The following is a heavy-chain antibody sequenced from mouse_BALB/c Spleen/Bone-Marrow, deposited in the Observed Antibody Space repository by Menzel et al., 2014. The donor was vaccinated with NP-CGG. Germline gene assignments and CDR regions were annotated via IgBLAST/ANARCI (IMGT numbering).Heavy chain of an antibody. CDR3: ARYYYGSSLFDY. CDR2: IDSANGNT. Sequence: EVQLQQSGAELVKPGASVKLSCTASGSNIKDTYMHWVKQRPEQGLEWIGRIDSANGNTKYDPKFQGKATITADTSSNTAYLQLSSLTSEDTAVYYCARYYYGSSLFDYWGQGTTLTVSS. V-gene: IGHV14-3*02. CDR1: GSNIKDTY. D-gene: IGHD1-1*01. J-gene: IGHJ2*01.